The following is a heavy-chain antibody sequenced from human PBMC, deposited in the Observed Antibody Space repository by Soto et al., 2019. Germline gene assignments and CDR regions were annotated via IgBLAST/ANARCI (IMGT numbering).Heavy chain of an antibody. V-gene: IGHV4-4*02. CDR2: ISHSGIT. CDR3: ARVLRGWFDP. J-gene: IGHJ5*02. CDR1: SGSITSANW. Sequence: QVQLQESGPGLVKPSGTLSLTCAVSSGSITSANWWTWVRQPPGGGLEWIGEISHSGITNYKASLKSRVTMSVDKTKNDVSLKLNSVTAADTAVYYCARVLRGWFDPWGQGTPVTVSS.